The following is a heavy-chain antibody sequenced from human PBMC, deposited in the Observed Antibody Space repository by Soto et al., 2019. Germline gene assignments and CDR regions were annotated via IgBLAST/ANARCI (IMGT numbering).Heavy chain of an antibody. D-gene: IGHD3-10*01. CDR1: GFTFSGSA. CDR2: IRSKANSYAT. Sequence: EVQLVESGGGLVQPGGSLKLSCAASGFTFSGSAMHWVRQASGKGLEWVGRIRSKANSYATAYAASVKGRFTISRDDSKNTAYLQMNSLKTEDTAVYYCTRPPFYYNGSGSDAGWGQGTLVTVSS. J-gene: IGHJ4*02. CDR3: TRPPFYYNGSGSDAG. V-gene: IGHV3-73*01.